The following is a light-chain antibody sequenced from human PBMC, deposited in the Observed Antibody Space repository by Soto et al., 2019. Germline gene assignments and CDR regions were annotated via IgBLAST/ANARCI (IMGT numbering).Light chain of an antibody. V-gene: IGKV1-5*03. Sequence: DIQMTQSPSTLAASVGDRVTITCRASQSFTRWLAWYQQKPGKAPKLLIYKVSNLEVGVPSRFSDTGSGTEFNFTITDLQPDDFATYYCQQYNSYSLSFGQGTKLEV. J-gene: IGKJ2*03. CDR1: QSFTRW. CDR3: QQYNSYSLS. CDR2: KVS.